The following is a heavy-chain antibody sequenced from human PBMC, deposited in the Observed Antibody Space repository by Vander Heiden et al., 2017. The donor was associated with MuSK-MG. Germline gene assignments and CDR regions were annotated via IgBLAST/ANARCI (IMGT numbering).Heavy chain of an antibody. CDR2: IEQDGSEK. V-gene: IGHV3-7*01. D-gene: IGHD2-15*01. CDR1: GTTCRGYW. Sequence: EVQVVESGGGLAQPGGSLRLSCVVSGTTCRGYWMSWVRQAPGKGLEWVANIEQDGSEKNYAESVKGRFTISRDNAKNSLYLQMNSLTAEDAAVYYCVGGAGWQPDYWGQGTLVTVSS. J-gene: IGHJ4*02. CDR3: VGGAGWQPDY.